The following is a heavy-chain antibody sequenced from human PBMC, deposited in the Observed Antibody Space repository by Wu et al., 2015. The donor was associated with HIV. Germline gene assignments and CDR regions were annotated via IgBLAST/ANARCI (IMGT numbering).Heavy chain of an antibody. Sequence: QVQLVQSGAEVKKPGSSXKVSCTASGGTLSSFAISWVRQAPGQGLEWMGRIIPLFRTTNYAQEFQGRVTITADESTSTAFMELSSLRSEDTAVYYCARGPYSYGSGSYYLDYWGQGTLVTVSS. CDR1: GGTLSSFA. V-gene: IGHV1-69*13. CDR2: IIPLFRTT. CDR3: ARGPYSYGSGSYYLDY. J-gene: IGHJ4*02. D-gene: IGHD3-10*01.